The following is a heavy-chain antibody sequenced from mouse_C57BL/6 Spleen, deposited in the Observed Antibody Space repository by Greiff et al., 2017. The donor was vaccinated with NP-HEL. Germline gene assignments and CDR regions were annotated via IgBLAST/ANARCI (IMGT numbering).Heavy chain of an antibody. J-gene: IGHJ3*01. Sequence: QVQLQQSGAELARPGASVKLSCKASGYTFTSYGISWVKQRPGQGLEWIGEIYPRSGNTYYNEKFKGKATLTADKSSSTAYMELRSLTSEDSAVYFCARGGGFAYWGQGTLVTVSA. V-gene: IGHV1-81*01. CDR2: IYPRSGNT. CDR3: ARGGGFAY. CDR1: GYTFTSYG.